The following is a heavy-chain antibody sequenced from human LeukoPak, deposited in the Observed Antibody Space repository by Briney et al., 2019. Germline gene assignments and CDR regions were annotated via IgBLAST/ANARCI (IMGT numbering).Heavy chain of an antibody. Sequence: PGKSLKISCKGSGYSFTSYWISWVRQMPGKGLEWMGRIDPSDSYTNYSPSFQGHVTISADKSISTAYLQWSSLKASDTAMYYCARRSSGWYDFDYWGQGTLVTVSS. V-gene: IGHV5-10-1*01. CDR3: ARRSSGWYDFDY. J-gene: IGHJ4*02. D-gene: IGHD6-19*01. CDR2: IDPSDSYT. CDR1: GYSFTSYW.